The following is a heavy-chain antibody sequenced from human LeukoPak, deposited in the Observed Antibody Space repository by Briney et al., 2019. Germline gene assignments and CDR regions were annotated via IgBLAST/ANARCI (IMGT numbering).Heavy chain of an antibody. J-gene: IGHJ5*02. Sequence: ASVKVSCKASGGTFSSYAISWVRQAPGQGLEWMGWINPNSGGTNYAQKFQGWVTITRDTSISTAYMELSRLRSDDTAVYYCARDNTQKQWLAPRHWFDPWGQGTLVTVSS. CDR2: INPNSGGT. V-gene: IGHV1-2*04. CDR3: ARDNTQKQWLAPRHWFDP. D-gene: IGHD6-19*01. CDR1: GGTFSSYA.